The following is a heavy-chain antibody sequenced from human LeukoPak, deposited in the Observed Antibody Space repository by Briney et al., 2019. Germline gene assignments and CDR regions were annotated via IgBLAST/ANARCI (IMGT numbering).Heavy chain of an antibody. CDR2: INHSGST. D-gene: IGHD1-20*01. CDR3: ARGVNNWNVDVFDI. Sequence: PSETLSLTCGVFGGSFSGYHWTWIRQPPGKGLEWIGEINHSGSTNYNPSLKSRVTISVDTSKNQFSLKLSSVTAADTAVYYCARGVNNWNVDVFDIWGQGTMVTVSS. CDR1: GGSFSGYH. J-gene: IGHJ3*02. V-gene: IGHV4-34*01.